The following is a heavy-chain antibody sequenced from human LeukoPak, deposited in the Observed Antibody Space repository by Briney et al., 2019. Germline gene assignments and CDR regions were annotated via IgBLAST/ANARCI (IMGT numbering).Heavy chain of an antibody. D-gene: IGHD3-22*01. CDR3: AGGPTYYYDSSGYYEG. CDR1: VYTFTSYD. CDR2: MNPNSGNT. J-gene: IGHJ4*02. Sequence: ASVKVSCKASVYTFTSYDINWVRQATGQGLEWVGWMNPNSGNTGYAQKFQGRVTMTRNTSISTAYMELSSLRSEDTAVYYCAGGPTYYYDSSGYYEGWGQGTLVTVSS. V-gene: IGHV1-8*01.